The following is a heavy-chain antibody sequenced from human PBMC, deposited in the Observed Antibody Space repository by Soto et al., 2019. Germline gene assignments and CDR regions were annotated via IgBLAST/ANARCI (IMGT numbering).Heavy chain of an antibody. J-gene: IGHJ4*02. D-gene: IGHD2-2*01. Sequence: GGSLRLSCAASGFTFSSYAMHWVRQAPGKGLEWVAVISYDGSNKYYADSVKGRFTISRDNSKNTRYLQMNSLRAEDTAVYYCASMGVEGVVGSYMGVLLDYWGQGTLVTVSS. CDR1: GFTFSSYA. CDR3: ASMGVEGVVGSYMGVLLDY. CDR2: ISYDGSNK. V-gene: IGHV3-30-3*01.